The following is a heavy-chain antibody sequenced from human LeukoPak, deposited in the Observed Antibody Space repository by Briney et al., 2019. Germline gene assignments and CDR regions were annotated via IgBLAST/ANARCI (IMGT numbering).Heavy chain of an antibody. J-gene: IGHJ6*02. CDR3: ARDLAIAAAPYGMDV. CDR1: AYTFTRYY. CDR2: TNLSGGST. D-gene: IGHD6-13*01. V-gene: IGHV1-46*01. Sequence: GASVKVSCKSSAYTFTRYYLHWVRQAPGQGLEWMGITNLSGGSTNNALQFQGRVTMTRDTSKSTVYMQLRSLRSEDTAVYYCARDLAIAAAPYGMDVWGQGTTVTVSS.